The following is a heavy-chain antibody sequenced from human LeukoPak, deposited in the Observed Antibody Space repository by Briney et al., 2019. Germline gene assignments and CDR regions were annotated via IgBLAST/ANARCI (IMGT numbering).Heavy chain of an antibody. D-gene: IGHD3-3*01. CDR2: INPNSGGT. Sequence: ASVKVSCKTSGGTFSSYAISWVRQAPGQGLEWMGWINPNSGGTNYAQKFQGRVTMTRDTSISTAYMELSRLRSDDTAVYYCARGYDFWSGYWEYYFDYWGQGTLVTVSS. V-gene: IGHV1-2*02. CDR3: ARGYDFWSGYWEYYFDY. CDR1: GGTFSSYA. J-gene: IGHJ4*02.